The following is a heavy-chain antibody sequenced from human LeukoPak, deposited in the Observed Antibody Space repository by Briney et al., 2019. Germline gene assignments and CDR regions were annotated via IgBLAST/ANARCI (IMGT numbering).Heavy chain of an antibody. CDR2: TRYDGNIK. D-gene: IGHD2-15*01. Sequence: GGSLRLSCAASGFTFSSYGMHWVRQAPGKGLEWVAFTRYDGNIKYYADSVKGRFTISRDNSKNTVYLQMDSLRAEDTAVYYCAKSVTARYCSGGRCSGDYWGQGTLVTVSS. CDR1: GFTFSSYG. V-gene: IGHV3-30*02. J-gene: IGHJ4*02. CDR3: AKSVTARYCSGGRCSGDY.